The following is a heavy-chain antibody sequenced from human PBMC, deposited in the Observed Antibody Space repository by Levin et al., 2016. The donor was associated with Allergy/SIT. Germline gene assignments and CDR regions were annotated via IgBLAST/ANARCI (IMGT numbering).Heavy chain of an antibody. Sequence: VRQMPGKGLESMGIIYPGDSDTRYSPSFEGHVTISADKSISTAYLQWSSLKASDIGMYYCARLYCTGGVCSNFDYWGQGTLVTVSS. J-gene: IGHJ4*02. D-gene: IGHD2-8*02. CDR2: IYPGDSDT. CDR3: ARLYCTGGVCSNFDY. V-gene: IGHV5-51*01.